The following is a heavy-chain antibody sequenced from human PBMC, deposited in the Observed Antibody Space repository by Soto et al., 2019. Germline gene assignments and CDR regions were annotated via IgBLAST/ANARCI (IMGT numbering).Heavy chain of an antibody. CDR3: ARERSYGMDV. V-gene: IGHV1-8*01. CDR2: MNPNSGNT. D-gene: IGHD3-16*01. CDR1: RYSFTSYD. Sequence: QVQLVQSGDEVKKPGASVKVSCNASRYSFTSYDINWVRQATGQGLEWMGWMNPNSGNTAYAQKFQGRVTMTRNTSISTAYMELSSLRSEDTAVYYCARERSYGMDVWGQGTTVTVSS. J-gene: IGHJ6*02.